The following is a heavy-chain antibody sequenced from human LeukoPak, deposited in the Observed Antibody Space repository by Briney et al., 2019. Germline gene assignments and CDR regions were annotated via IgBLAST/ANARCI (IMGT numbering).Heavy chain of an antibody. CDR3: ARGVSVLGNDY. D-gene: IGHD3-10*02. CDR1: EFTFSSYW. Sequence: RGSLRLSCAASEFTFSSYWMHWVRQAPGKGLVWVSRISNDGSSTSYAESVKGRFTISRDNAKNTLYLQMNSLRAEDTALYYCARGVSVLGNDYWGQGTLVTVSS. J-gene: IGHJ4*02. CDR2: ISNDGSST. V-gene: IGHV3-74*01.